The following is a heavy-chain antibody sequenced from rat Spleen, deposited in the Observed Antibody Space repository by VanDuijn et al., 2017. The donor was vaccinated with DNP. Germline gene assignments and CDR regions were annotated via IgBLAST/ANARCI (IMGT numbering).Heavy chain of an antibody. D-gene: IGHD1-10*01. CDR1: GFSLSSYG. CDR2: IWGNGNT. J-gene: IGHJ3*01. Sequence: QVQLKESGPGLVKPSLTLSLTCTVSGFSLSSYGVIWVRQPPGKGLEWMGVIWGNGNTNYNSALKSRLSISRDTSKSQVFLGMNSLQTEDTAIYFCTGEGNYGFAYWGQGTLVTVSS. V-gene: IGHV2-13*01. CDR3: TGEGNYGFAY.